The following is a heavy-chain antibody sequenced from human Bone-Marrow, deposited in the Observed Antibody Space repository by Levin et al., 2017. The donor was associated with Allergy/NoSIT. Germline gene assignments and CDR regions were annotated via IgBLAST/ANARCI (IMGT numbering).Heavy chain of an antibody. CDR3: VRWFWYSDTSGHVFDY. CDR2: LWYDGRTT. Sequence: GGSLRLSCTVSGFNIRDHALFWVRQAPGKGLEWVAVLWYDGRTTFYADPVRGRFTISRETSKNSLFLQMDRLRAEDTAVYFCVRWFWYSDTSGHVFDYWGQGALVTVSS. CDR1: GFNIRDHA. V-gene: IGHV3-33*03. J-gene: IGHJ4*02. D-gene: IGHD3-22*01.